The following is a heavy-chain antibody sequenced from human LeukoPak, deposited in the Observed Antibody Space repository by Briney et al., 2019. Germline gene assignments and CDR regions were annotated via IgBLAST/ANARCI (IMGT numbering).Heavy chain of an antibody. Sequence: ASVKVSCKASGYTFTSYGISWVRQAPGQGLEWMGWISAYNGNTNYAQKLQGRVTMTTDTSTSTAYMELRSLRSDDTVVYYCARCGYDHCNIPLIHWGQGTLVTVSS. D-gene: IGHD5-12*01. V-gene: IGHV1-18*04. CDR3: ARCGYDHCNIPLIH. CDR2: ISAYNGNT. J-gene: IGHJ4*02. CDR1: GYTFTSYG.